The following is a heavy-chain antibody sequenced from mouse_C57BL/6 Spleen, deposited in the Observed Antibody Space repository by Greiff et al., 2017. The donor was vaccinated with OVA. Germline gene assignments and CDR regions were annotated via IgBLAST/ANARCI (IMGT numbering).Heavy chain of an antibody. Sequence: EVQLVESGGGLVQPKGSLKLSCAASGFTFNTYAMHWVRQAPGKGLEWVARIRSKSSNYATYYADSVKDRFTISRDDSQSMLYLQMNNLKTEDTAMYYCVRDSGYDYDDYYAMDYWGQGTSVTVSS. CDR2: IRSKSSNYAT. J-gene: IGHJ4*01. CDR1: GFTFNTYA. D-gene: IGHD2-4*01. CDR3: VRDSGYDYDDYYAMDY. V-gene: IGHV10-3*01.